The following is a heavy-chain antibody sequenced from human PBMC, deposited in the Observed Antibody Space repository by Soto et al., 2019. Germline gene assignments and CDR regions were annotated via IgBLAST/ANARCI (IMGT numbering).Heavy chain of an antibody. CDR2: INPSGGST. D-gene: IGHD6-13*01. CDR3: ASNGYSSNWHSWFDP. CDR1: GYTFTSYY. J-gene: IGHJ5*02. Sequence: GASVKVSCKASGYTFTSYYMHWVRQAPGQGLEWMGIINPSGGSTSYAQKFQGRVTMTRDTSTSTVYMELSSLRSEDTAVYYCASNGYSSNWHSWFDPWGQGTLVNVSS. V-gene: IGHV1-46*03.